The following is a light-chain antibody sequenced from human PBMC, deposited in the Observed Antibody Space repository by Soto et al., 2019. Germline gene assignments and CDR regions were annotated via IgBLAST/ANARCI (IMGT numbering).Light chain of an antibody. V-gene: IGKV3-20*01. CDR1: QSVASSY. Sequence: EVVLTQSPGTLSLSPGERVTLSCRASQSVASSYLAWYQQKPGRAPRLLFYSASSRATGIPDRFSGSGSGTDFTLTISRLEPEDFAVYYCHHFGSLPETFGKVTNVE. CDR2: SAS. J-gene: IGKJ1*01. CDR3: HHFGSLPET.